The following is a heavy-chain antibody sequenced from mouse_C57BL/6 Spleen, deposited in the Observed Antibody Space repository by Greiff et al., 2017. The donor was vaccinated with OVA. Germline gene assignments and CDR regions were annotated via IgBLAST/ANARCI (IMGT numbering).Heavy chain of an antibody. Sequence: QVHVKQPGAELVKPGASVKLSCKASGYTFTSYWMHWVKQRPGLGLEWIGMIHPNSGSTNYNEKFKSKATLTVDKSSSTAYMQLSSLTSEDSAVYYCARSTTAVVANHPYAMDYWGQGTSVTVAS. CDR2: IHPNSGST. J-gene: IGHJ4*01. CDR1: GYTFTSYW. D-gene: IGHD1-1*01. V-gene: IGHV1-64*01. CDR3: ARSTTAVVANHPYAMDY.